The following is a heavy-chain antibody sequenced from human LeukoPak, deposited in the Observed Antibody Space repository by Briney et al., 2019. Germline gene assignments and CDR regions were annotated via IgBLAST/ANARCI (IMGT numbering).Heavy chain of an antibody. J-gene: IGHJ5*02. V-gene: IGHV4-4*07. CDR1: GGSISSYY. CDR2: IYTSGST. CDR3: ARDFSSRSSSWSNWFDP. Sequence: PSETLSLTCTVSGGSISSYYWSWIRQPAGKGLEWIGRIYTSGSTNYNPSLKSRVTMSVDTSKNQFSLKLSSVTAADTAVYYCARDFSSRSSSWSNWFDPWGQGTLVTVSS. D-gene: IGHD6-13*01.